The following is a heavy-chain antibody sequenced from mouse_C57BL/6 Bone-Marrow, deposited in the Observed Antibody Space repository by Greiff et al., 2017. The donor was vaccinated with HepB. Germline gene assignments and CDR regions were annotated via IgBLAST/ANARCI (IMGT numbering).Heavy chain of an antibody. CDR1: GYTFTSYW. CDR3: AIRDYGLSLRVPVVSDWCKVLTKRSTCSFDY. J-gene: IGHJ2*01. Sequence: QVQLQQPGAELVKPGASVKVSCKASGYTFTSYWMHWVKQRPGQGLEWIGRIHPSDSDTNYNQKFKGKATLTVDNSSSTAYMQLSSLTSEDSAVYYCAIRDYGLSLRVPVVSDWCKVLTKRSTCSFDYWGQGTTLTVSS. CDR2: IHPSDSDT. V-gene: IGHV1-74*01. D-gene: IGHD1-2*01.